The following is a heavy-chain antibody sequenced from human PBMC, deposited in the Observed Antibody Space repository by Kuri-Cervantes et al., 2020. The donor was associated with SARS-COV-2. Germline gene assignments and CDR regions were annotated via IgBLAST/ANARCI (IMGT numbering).Heavy chain of an antibody. CDR3: ARVVEASTTYCSSTSCYNFADAFDI. CDR1: GYTLTELS. J-gene: IGHJ3*02. CDR2: FDPEDGET. D-gene: IGHD2-2*02. V-gene: IGHV1-24*01. Sequence: ASVKVSCKVSGYTLTELSMHWVRQAPGKGLEWMGGFDPEDGETIYAQKFQGRVTMTEDTSIDTAYMELSSLRSEDTAVYYCARVVEASTTYCSSTSCYNFADAFDIWGQGTMVTVSS.